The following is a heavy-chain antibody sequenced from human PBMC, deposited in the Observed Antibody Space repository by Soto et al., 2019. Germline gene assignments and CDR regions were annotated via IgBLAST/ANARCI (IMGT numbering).Heavy chain of an antibody. J-gene: IGHJ4*02. D-gene: IGHD3-10*01. V-gene: IGHV3-30*18. CDR3: AKDPLKGSPPTLFDY. Sequence: GGSLRLSCAASGFTFSSYGMHWVRQAPGKGLEWVAVISYDGSNKYYADSVKGRFTISRDNSKNTLYLQMNSLRAEDTAVYYCAKDPLKGSPPTLFDYWGQGTLVTVSS. CDR1: GFTFSSYG. CDR2: ISYDGSNK.